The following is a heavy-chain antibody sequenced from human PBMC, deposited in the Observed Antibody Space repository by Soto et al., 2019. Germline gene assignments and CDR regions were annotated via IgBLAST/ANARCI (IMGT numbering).Heavy chain of an antibody. CDR1: GFTFSRHA. D-gene: IGHD3-3*01. CDR3: ARTRNGGVADSFDS. Sequence: GGSLRLSCAASGFTFSRHAIHWVRLTPGRVLEWVLAISRDGSYIYYTDSVKGRFTISRDNSNNTVFVQMNRLIPDDTALYFCARTRNGGVADSFDSWGQGTRVNVS. V-gene: IGHV3-30*04. CDR2: ISRDGSYI. J-gene: IGHJ5*01.